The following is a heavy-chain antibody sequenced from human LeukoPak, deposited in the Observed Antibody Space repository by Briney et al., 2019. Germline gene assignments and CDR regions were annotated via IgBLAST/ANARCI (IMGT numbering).Heavy chain of an antibody. Sequence: SETLSLTCTVSGGSISSGSYYWSWIRQPAGKGLEWIGRIYTSGSTNYNPSLKSRVTISVDTSKNQFSLKLSTVTAADTAVYYCAREIAAAGRDAFDIWGQGTMVTVSS. CDR1: GGSISSGSYY. V-gene: IGHV4-61*02. D-gene: IGHD6-13*01. CDR2: IYTSGST. J-gene: IGHJ3*02. CDR3: AREIAAAGRDAFDI.